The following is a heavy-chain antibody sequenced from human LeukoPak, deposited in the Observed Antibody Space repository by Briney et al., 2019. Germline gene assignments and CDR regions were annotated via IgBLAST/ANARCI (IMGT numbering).Heavy chain of an antibody. CDR2: IPSDGSST. V-gene: IGHV3-74*01. Sequence: PGGFLRLSCAASGFTFSSYWMHWVRQAPGKGLVWVSRIPSDGSSTSYADSVKGRFTISRDNAKNTLYLQMNSLRAEDTAVYYCARGIVVVVAATNYFDPWGQGPLVTVSS. CDR3: ARGIVVVVAATNYFDP. D-gene: IGHD2-15*01. CDR1: GFTFSSYW. J-gene: IGHJ5*02.